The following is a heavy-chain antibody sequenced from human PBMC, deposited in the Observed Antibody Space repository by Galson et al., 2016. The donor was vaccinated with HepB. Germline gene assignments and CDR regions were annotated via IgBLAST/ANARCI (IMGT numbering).Heavy chain of an antibody. CDR3: ARRSDSLLVVTGDC. CDR2: IIGSASST. D-gene: IGHD2-8*02. V-gene: IGHV3-23*01. J-gene: IGHJ4*02. Sequence: SLRLSCAAYGFTFSSYAMSWVRQAPGKGLEWVSLIIGSASSTYYADSVKGRFTISRDNSKNTLYLQMNSLRPEDTAVYYCARRSDSLLVVTGDCWGQGTLVTVFS. CDR1: GFTFSSYA.